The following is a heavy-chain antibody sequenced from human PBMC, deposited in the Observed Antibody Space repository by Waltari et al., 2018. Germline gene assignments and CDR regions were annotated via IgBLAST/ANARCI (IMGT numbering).Heavy chain of an antibody. V-gene: IGHV4-59*13. CDR2: IYVSGSP. CDR1: GRPLSGYY. CDR3: ARRSGNYGQDFDY. J-gene: IGHJ4*02. D-gene: IGHD1-7*01. Sequence: QAQLQESGPGLVKPSATLYPTCTVPGRPLSGYYWTWIRQPPGTGLEWIGYIYVSGSPNDYPSRESRLTMSVDTSNTQFSLKLTSVTAADTAVYYCARRSGNYGQDFDYWSQGILVTVSS.